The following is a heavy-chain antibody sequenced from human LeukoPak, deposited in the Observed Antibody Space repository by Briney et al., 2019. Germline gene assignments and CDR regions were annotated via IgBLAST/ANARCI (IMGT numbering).Heavy chain of an antibody. CDR2: ISAYNGNT. CDR3: ARAPRGGYCSGGSCNAGYYYYYMDV. CDR1: GYTFTSYG. V-gene: IGHV1-18*01. Sequence: ASVKVSCKASGYTFTSYGISWVRQAPGQGLEWMGWISAYNGNTNYAQKLQGRVTMTTDTSTSTAYMELRSLRSDDTAVYYCARAPRGGYCSGGSCNAGYYYYYMDVWGKGTTVTVSS. J-gene: IGHJ6*03. D-gene: IGHD2-15*01.